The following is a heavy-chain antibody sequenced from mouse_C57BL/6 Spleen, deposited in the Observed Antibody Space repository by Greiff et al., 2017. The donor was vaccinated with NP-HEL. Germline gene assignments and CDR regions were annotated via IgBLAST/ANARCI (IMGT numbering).Heavy chain of an antibody. V-gene: IGHV1-61*01. CDR1: GYTFTSYW. Sequence: QVQLQQPGAELVRPGSSVKLSCKASGYTFTSYWMDWVKQRPGQGLEWIGNIYPSDSETHYNQKFKDKATLTVDKSSSPAYMQLSSLTSEDSAVYYCARRNGFWYFDVWGTGTTVTVSS. D-gene: IGHD1-2*01. J-gene: IGHJ1*03. CDR2: IYPSDSET. CDR3: ARRNGFWYFDV.